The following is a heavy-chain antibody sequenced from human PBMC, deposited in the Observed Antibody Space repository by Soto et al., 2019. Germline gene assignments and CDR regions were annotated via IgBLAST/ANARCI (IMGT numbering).Heavy chain of an antibody. J-gene: IGHJ4*02. CDR2: INAGNGNT. D-gene: IGHD3-10*01. CDR3: GIPGATGHLDY. CDR1: GYTFTSYA. Sequence: QVQLVQSGAEVKKPGASVKVSCKASGYTFTSYAMHWVRQAPGQRLEWMGWINAGNGNTKYSRKFQGRVTITRDTSASTAYMELSSLRSDDTAVYYCGIPGATGHLDYWGQGSRVTVSS. V-gene: IGHV1-3*01.